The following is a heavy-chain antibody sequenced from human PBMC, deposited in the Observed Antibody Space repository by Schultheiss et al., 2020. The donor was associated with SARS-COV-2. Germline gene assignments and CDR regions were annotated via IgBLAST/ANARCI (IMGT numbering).Heavy chain of an antibody. D-gene: IGHD6-6*01. CDR1: GGSISSSNW. Sequence: SETLSLTCAVSGGSISSSNWWSWVRQPPGKGLEWIGEIYHSGSNKYNPSLKSRVTISVDTSKNQFSLKLSSVTAADTAVYYCARGFVPYYYYYMDVCGKGTTVTVSS. CDR3: ARGFVPYYYYYMDV. CDR2: IYHSGSN. V-gene: IGHV4-4*02. J-gene: IGHJ6*03.